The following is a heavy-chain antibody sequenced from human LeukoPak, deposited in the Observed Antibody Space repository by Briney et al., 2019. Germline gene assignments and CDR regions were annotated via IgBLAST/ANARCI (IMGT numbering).Heavy chain of an antibody. J-gene: IGHJ4*02. Sequence: GESLKISCKGSGYSFTSYWIGWVRQMPGKGLEWMGIIYPGDSDTRYSPSLQGQVTISADKSICTAYLQWSSLKASDTAMYYCARQVDTAMVTFDYWGQGTLVTVSS. CDR3: ARQVDTAMVTFDY. CDR1: GYSFTSYW. D-gene: IGHD5-18*01. V-gene: IGHV5-51*01. CDR2: IYPGDSDT.